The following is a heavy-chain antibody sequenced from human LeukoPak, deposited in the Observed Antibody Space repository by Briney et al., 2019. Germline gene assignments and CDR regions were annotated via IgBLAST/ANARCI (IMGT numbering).Heavy chain of an antibody. CDR3: ARRVLWFGEYRTFDY. J-gene: IGHJ4*02. V-gene: IGHV1-8*01. CDR2: VNPNSGNT. CDR1: GYTFTSYD. D-gene: IGHD3-10*01. Sequence: ASVKVSCKASGYTFTSYDINWLRQATGQGLEWMGWVNPNSGNTGYAQKFQGRVTMTRNTSMSTAYMELSSLRSEDTAVYYCARRVLWFGEYRTFDYWGQGTLVTVSS.